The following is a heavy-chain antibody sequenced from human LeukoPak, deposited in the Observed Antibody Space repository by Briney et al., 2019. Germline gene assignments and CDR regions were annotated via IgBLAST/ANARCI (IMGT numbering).Heavy chain of an antibody. CDR1: GGSISSGSYY. V-gene: IGHV4-61*02. D-gene: IGHD1-14*01. CDR3: ARKNLEGWVDS. CDR2: IYTSGST. J-gene: IGHJ4*02. Sequence: SETLSLTCTVSGGSISSGSYYWSWIRQPAGKGLEWIGRIYTSGSTNYNPSLKSRVTISVDRSKNQFSLKLYSVTAADTAVYYCARKNLEGWVDSWGQGTLVTVSS.